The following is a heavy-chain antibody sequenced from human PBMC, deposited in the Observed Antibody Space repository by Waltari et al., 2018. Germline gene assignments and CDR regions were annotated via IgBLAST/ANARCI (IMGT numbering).Heavy chain of an antibody. CDR3: ARGHGYYHYLDV. J-gene: IGHJ6*03. V-gene: IGHV1-18*01. CDR2: ISVYNGYT. CDR1: GYPFTTYG. Sequence: QGQLVQSGAEVKNPGASVKVSCKASGYPFTTYGISWVRQAPGQGLEWLGWISVYNGYTPYAQKVQGRVTLTTDTSTDTAYLELRSLRSDDTAMYYCARGHGYYHYLDVWGAGTTVTVSS.